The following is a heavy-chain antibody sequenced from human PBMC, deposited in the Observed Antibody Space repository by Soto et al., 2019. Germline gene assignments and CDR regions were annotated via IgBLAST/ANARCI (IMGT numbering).Heavy chain of an antibody. D-gene: IGHD5-12*01. Sequence: SVKVSCKASGGTFSSYAIIWVRQAPGQGLEWMGGIIPIFGTANYAQKFQGRVTITADESTSTAYMELSSLRSEDTAVYYCARADGYNVHPDCPFDCWGQGTLVTVSS. CDR3: ARADGYNVHPDCPFDC. CDR2: IIPIFGTA. V-gene: IGHV1-69*13. J-gene: IGHJ4*02. CDR1: GGTFSSYA.